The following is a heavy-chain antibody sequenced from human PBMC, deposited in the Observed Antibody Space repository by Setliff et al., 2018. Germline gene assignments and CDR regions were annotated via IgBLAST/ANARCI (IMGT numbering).Heavy chain of an antibody. Sequence: SETLSLTCAVSGGSISTDPYFWTWIRQHPVKGLEWIGYISYSGRTSYYNPSLKSRVTISVDTSKNQFSLKLSSVTAADTAVYYCARGRAGHSGHWGQGTLVTVSS. J-gene: IGHJ4*02. CDR1: GGSISTDPYF. CDR2: ISYSGRTS. D-gene: IGHD6-19*01. CDR3: ARGRAGHSGH. V-gene: IGHV4-31*11.